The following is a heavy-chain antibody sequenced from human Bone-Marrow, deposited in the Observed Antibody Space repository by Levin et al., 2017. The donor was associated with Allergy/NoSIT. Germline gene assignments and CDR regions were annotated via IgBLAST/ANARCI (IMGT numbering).Heavy chain of an antibody. CDR3: ARGLAYCGGDCYDPYYDYGMDV. Sequence: SQTLSLTCAVYGGSFSGYYWSWIRQPPGKGLEWIGEINHSGSTNYNPSLKSRVTISVDTSKNQFSLKLSSVTAADTAVYYCARGLAYCGGDCYDPYYDYGMDVWGQGTTVTVSS. CDR2: INHSGST. V-gene: IGHV4-34*01. D-gene: IGHD2-21*02. J-gene: IGHJ6*02. CDR1: GGSFSGYY.